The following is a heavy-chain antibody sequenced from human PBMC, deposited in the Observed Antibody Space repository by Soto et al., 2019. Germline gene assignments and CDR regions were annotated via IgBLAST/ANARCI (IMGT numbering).Heavy chain of an antibody. CDR1: GGTFSSYA. V-gene: IGHV1-69*13. Sequence: ASVKVSCKASGGTFSSYAISWVRQAPGQGLEWMGGIIPIFGTANYAQKFQGRVTITADESTSTAYMELSSLRSEDTAVYYCARSEKAYSYGSRSPPKYGMAVWGQGTTVTVSS. D-gene: IGHD3-10*01. J-gene: IGHJ6*02. CDR3: ARSEKAYSYGSRSPPKYGMAV. CDR2: IIPIFGTA.